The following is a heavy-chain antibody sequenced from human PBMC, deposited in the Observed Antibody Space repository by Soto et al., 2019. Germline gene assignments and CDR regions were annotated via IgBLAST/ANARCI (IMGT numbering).Heavy chain of an antibody. CDR2: IYYSGST. CDR3: ARGYSGSYFGNFDY. D-gene: IGHD1-26*01. CDR1: GGSISSYY. Sequence: SETLSLTCTVTGGSISSYYWSWIRQPPGKGLEWIGYIYYSGSTNYNPSLKSRVTISVDTSKNQFSLKLSSVTAADTAVYYCARGYSGSYFGNFDYWGQGTLVTSPQ. J-gene: IGHJ4*02. V-gene: IGHV4-59*01.